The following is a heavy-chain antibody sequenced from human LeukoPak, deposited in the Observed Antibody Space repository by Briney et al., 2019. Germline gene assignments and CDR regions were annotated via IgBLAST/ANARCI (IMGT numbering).Heavy chain of an antibody. Sequence: GGSLRLSCAASGFTFSSYGMHWVRQAPGKGLEWVAVISYDGSNKYYADSVKGRFTISRDNSKNTLYLQMNSLRAEDTAVYYCASPRERRGNYYDSSGYYWPFDYWGQGTLVTVSS. CDR3: ASPRERRGNYYDSSGYYWPFDY. CDR1: GFTFSSYG. J-gene: IGHJ4*02. D-gene: IGHD3-22*01. V-gene: IGHV3-30*03. CDR2: ISYDGSNK.